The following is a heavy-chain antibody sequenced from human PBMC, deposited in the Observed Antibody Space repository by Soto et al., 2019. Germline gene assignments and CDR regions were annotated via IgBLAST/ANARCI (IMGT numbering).Heavy chain of an antibody. V-gene: IGHV1-18*01. CDR2: ISGHNGHA. D-gene: IGHD6-19*01. J-gene: IGHJ4*02. Sequence: QVQLVQSGAEVKKLGASVKVSCKTSGYNFTTYGVSWVRHAPGQGLEWMGWISGHNGHANYAQTFQGRVTMTTDTSTTTAYMELRILRSDDTAVYYCARYQPYSTGYYYFDQWGQGTLDIDTS. CDR3: ARYQPYSTGYYYFDQ. CDR1: GYNFTTYG.